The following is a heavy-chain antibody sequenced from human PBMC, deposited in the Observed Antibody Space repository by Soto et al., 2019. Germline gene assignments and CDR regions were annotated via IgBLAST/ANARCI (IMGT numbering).Heavy chain of an antibody. D-gene: IGHD1-7*01. CDR1: GGSISSSSYY. J-gene: IGHJ4*02. CDR2: IYYSGST. Sequence: QLQLQESGPGLVKPSETLSLTCTVSGGSISSSSYYWGWIRQPPGKGLEWIGSIYYSGSTYYNPSLKSRVTISVDTSKNQFSLKLSSVTAADTAVYYCARRETSELELFDYWGQGTLVTVSS. V-gene: IGHV4-39*01. CDR3: ARRETSELELFDY.